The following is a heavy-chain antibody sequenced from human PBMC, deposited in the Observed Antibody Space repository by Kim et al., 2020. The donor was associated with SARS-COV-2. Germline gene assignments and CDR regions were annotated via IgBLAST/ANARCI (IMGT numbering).Heavy chain of an antibody. Sequence: GGSLRLSCTASGFTFGDYAMSWFRQAPGKGLEWVGFIRSKAYGGTTEYAASVKGRFTISRDDSKSIAYLQMNSLKTEDTAVYYCTSWPPEYYYDSSGYVSAFDYWGQGTLVTVSS. J-gene: IGHJ4*02. CDR1: GFTFGDYA. CDR2: IRSKAYGGTT. D-gene: IGHD3-22*01. CDR3: TSWPPEYYYDSSGYVSAFDY. V-gene: IGHV3-49*03.